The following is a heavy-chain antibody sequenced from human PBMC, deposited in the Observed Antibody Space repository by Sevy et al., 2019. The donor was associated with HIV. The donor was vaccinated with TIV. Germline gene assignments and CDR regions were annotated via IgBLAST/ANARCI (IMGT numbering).Heavy chain of an antibody. J-gene: IGHJ4*02. CDR2: ISGSGGNT. V-gene: IGHV3-23*01. CDR3: AKGRAWGSSYYYDSSGSLAFDY. Sequence: GGSLRLSCAASGFTFSSYGMSWVRQAPGKGLEWVSEISGSGGNTYYAGSVKGRFTISRDNSKNTLYLQMNSLRAEDTAVYYCAKGRAWGSSYYYDSSGSLAFDYWGQGTLVTVSS. D-gene: IGHD3-22*01. CDR1: GFTFSSYG.